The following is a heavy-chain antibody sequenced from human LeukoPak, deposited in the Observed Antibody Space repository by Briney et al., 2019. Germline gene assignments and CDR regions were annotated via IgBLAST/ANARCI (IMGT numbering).Heavy chain of an antibody. J-gene: IGHJ4*02. CDR1: GGSISSSSNY. CDR3: AREGAWFGELANDY. CDR2: IYYSGST. V-gene: IGHV4-39*07. Sequence: SETLSLTCSVSGGSISSSSNYWGWIRQPPGKGLEWIGSIYYSGSTYYNPSLKSRVTISVDTSKNQFSLKLSSVTAADTAVYYCAREGAWFGELANDYWGQGTLVTVSS. D-gene: IGHD3-10*01.